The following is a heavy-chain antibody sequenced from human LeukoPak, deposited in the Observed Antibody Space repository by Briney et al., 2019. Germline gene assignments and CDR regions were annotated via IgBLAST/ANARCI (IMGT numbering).Heavy chain of an antibody. J-gene: IGHJ3*02. Sequence: GGALTLSCADSGFTFSDYYMSWIRQAPGRGLEWVSSISGSGRYIYFADSMKGRFSISRDNVKNSLYLQMDRLRAEDTAMYYCAQSLTSRTDVLDIWGQGTMVTVSS. CDR2: ISGSGRYI. V-gene: IGHV3-11*04. CDR1: GFTFSDYY. CDR3: AQSLTSRTDVLDI.